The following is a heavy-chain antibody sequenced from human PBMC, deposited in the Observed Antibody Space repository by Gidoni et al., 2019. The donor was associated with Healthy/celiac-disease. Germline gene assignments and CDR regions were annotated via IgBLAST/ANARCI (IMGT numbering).Heavy chain of an antibody. V-gene: IGHV5-51*01. Sequence: EVQLVQSGAEVKTPGESLKISCKGSGYSFTSSCIGWVRQMPGKGLEWMGIIYPGDSDTRYSPSFQGQVTISADKSISTAYLQWSSLKASDTAMYYCARIPHFDGLLFDYYYGMDVWGQGTTVTVSS. D-gene: IGHD3-9*01. J-gene: IGHJ6*02. CDR2: IYPGDSDT. CDR1: GYSFTSSC. CDR3: ARIPHFDGLLFDYYYGMDV.